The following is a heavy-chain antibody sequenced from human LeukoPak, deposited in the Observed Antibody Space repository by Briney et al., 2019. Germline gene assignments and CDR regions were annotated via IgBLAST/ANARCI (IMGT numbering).Heavy chain of an antibody. CDR3: ARGPGGSGSYYGY. CDR1: GGTFSSYA. J-gene: IGHJ4*02. Sequence: GASVKVSCKASGGTFSSYAISWVRQAPGQGLEWIGGIIPIFGTANYAQKFQGRVTITAGESTSTAYMELSSLRSEDTAVYYCARGPGGSGSYYGYWGQGTLVTVSS. V-gene: IGHV1-69*01. CDR2: IIPIFGTA. D-gene: IGHD3-10*01.